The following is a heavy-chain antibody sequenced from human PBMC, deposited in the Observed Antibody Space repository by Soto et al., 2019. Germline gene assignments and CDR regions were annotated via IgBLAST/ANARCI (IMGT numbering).Heavy chain of an antibody. CDR1: GYTFTNYN. CDR3: FSGGYDYYVKEGRY. D-gene: IGHD5-12*01. CDR2: IYASGGST. J-gene: IGHJ4*02. Sequence: QVQFVQSGAEVKKPGASVKVSCKASGYTFTNYNVHWVRQVPGQGLEWMAIIYASGGSTHYAQNFQGRVTVTRDTSTSTVYLELNSLRSDDTAVYYCFSGGYDYYVKEGRYWGQGTLVTVSS. V-gene: IGHV1-46*01.